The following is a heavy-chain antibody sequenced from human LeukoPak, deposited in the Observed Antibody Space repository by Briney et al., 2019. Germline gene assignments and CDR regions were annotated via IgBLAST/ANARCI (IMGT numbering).Heavy chain of an antibody. V-gene: IGHV3-30*18. CDR2: ISYDGSNK. J-gene: IGHJ4*02. Sequence: GRSLRLSCVASGFTFNNYGMHWVRQAPGKGLEWVAVISYDGSNKYYADSVKGRFTISRDNSMNTLYLQMNSLRDGDTAVYYCAQAWRWLQLNYWGQGTLVTVSS. D-gene: IGHD5-24*01. CDR1: GFTFNNYG. CDR3: AQAWRWLQLNY.